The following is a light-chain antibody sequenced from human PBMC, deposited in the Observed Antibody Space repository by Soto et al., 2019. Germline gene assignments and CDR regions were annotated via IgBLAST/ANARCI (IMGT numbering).Light chain of an antibody. Sequence: QSALAQPASVSGSPGQSITISCTGTSSDVGGYNYVSWYQQHPGKAPKFMIYDVSNRPSGVSTRFSGPKSGNTASLTISGLQAEDEADYYCNSYTTSNTRQIVFGTGTKVTV. V-gene: IGLV2-14*01. CDR2: DVS. CDR3: NSYTTSNTRQIV. CDR1: SSDVGGYNY. J-gene: IGLJ1*01.